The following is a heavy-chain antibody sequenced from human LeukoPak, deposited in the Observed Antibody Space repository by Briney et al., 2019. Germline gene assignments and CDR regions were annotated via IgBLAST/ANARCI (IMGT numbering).Heavy chain of an antibody. CDR1: GYTFTGYY. CDR2: INPNSGGT. D-gene: IGHD6-13*01. Sequence: ASVKVSCKASGYTFTGYYMHWVRQAPGQGLEWMGRINPNSGGTNYAQKFQGRVTMTRDTSISTAYMELSRLRSDDTAVYYCARVVAAARYGGAFDIWGQGTMVTVSS. CDR3: ARVVAAARYGGAFDI. J-gene: IGHJ3*02. V-gene: IGHV1-2*06.